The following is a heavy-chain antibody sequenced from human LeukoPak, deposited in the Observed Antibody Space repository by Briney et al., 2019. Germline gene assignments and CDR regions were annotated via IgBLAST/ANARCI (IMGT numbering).Heavy chain of an antibody. D-gene: IGHD6-19*01. CDR1: GFTFSSYS. Sequence: PGGSLRLSCAASGFTFSSYSMSWVRQAPGKGLEWVSYISSSSSTIYYADSVKGRFTISRDNAKNSLYLQMNSLRAEDTAVYYCAREVSSGWSGYYFDYWGQGTLVTVSS. J-gene: IGHJ4*02. V-gene: IGHV3-48*01. CDR3: AREVSSGWSGYYFDY. CDR2: ISSSSSTI.